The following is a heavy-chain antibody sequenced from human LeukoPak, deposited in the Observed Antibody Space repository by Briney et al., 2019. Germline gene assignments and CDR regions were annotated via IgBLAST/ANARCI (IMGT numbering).Heavy chain of an antibody. D-gene: IGHD6-6*01. CDR1: GFTFSSYG. J-gene: IGHJ4*02. CDR3: ARVAARLRYYFDY. V-gene: IGHV3-30*03. Sequence: GGSLRLSCAASGFTFSSYGMHWVRQAPGKGLEWVAVISYDGSNKYYADSVKGRFTISRDNSKNTLYLQMNSLRSDDTAVYYCARVAARLRYYFDYWGQGTLVTVSS. CDR2: ISYDGSNK.